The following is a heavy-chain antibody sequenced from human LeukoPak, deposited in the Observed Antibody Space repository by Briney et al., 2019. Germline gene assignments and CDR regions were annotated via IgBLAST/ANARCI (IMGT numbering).Heavy chain of an antibody. CDR1: GFTFSDYY. Sequence: GGSLRLSCAASGFTFSDYYMSWLRQAPGKGLEWVSYISSSGSTIYYADSVKGRFTISRDNSKNTLYLQMNSLRAEDTAVYYCASPVFIAARRDYWGQGTLVTVSS. J-gene: IGHJ4*02. D-gene: IGHD6-6*01. CDR2: ISSSGSTI. V-gene: IGHV3-11*04. CDR3: ASPVFIAARRDY.